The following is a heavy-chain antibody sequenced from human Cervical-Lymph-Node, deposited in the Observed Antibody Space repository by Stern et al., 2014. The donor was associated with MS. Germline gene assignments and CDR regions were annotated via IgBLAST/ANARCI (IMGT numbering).Heavy chain of an antibody. CDR3: SPSFHAQVPISADKSTSPAYLQWNNLKASDTAIYYCARQRYFDY. CDR1: GYTFTSYW. Sequence: MQLVQSGAEVKKPGESLKISCKGSGYTFTSYWIGWVRQMPGKGLEWIAIIFPGGSDIRYSPSFQGQVTISADKSSSTAYLQWIAIIFPGVSDIRSSPSFHAQVPISADKSTSPAYLQWNNLKASDTAIYYCARQRYFDYWGQGTLVTVSS. J-gene: IGHJ4*02. D-gene: IGHD1/OR15-1a*01. V-gene: IGHV5-51*01. CDR2: IFPGGSDI.